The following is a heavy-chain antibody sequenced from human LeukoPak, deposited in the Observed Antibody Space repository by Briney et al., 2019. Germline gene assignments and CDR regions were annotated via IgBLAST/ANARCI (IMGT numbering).Heavy chain of an antibody. J-gene: IGHJ5*02. CDR3: ARDSTTMDARWFDP. D-gene: IGHD1-1*01. V-gene: IGHV1-18*01. Sequence: ASVKVSCKASGYTFTSYGISWVRQAPGQGLEWMGWISAYNGSTNYAQKLQGRVTMTTDTSTSTAYMELRSLRSDDTAVYYCARDSTTMDARWFDPWGQGTLVTVSS. CDR2: ISAYNGST. CDR1: GYTFTSYG.